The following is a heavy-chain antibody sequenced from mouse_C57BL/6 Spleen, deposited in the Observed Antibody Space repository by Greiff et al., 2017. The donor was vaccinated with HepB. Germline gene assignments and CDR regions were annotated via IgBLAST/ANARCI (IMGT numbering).Heavy chain of an antibody. D-gene: IGHD1-1*01. V-gene: IGHV10-1*01. CDR3: VRGGSSSYWYFDV. Sequence: EVQVVESGGGLVQPKGSLKLSCAASGFSFNTYAMNWVRQAPGKGLEWVARIRSKSNNYATYYADSVKDRFTISRDDSESMLYLQMNNLKTEDTAMYYCVRGGSSSYWYFDVWGTGTTVTVSS. CDR1: GFSFNTYA. CDR2: IRSKSNNYAT. J-gene: IGHJ1*03.